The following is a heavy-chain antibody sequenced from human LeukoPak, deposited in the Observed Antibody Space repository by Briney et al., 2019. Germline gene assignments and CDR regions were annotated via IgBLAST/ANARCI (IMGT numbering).Heavy chain of an antibody. V-gene: IGHV3-33*01. J-gene: IGHJ6*02. Sequence: PGGSLRLSCEVSGFTFTRYGMHWVRRAPGKGLEWVAVAWHDGSDNAYADSVKGRFAISRDDTKNMLYLQMNSLRAEDTALYYCARDRTYCSSTSCTRLGMDVWGQGTTVTVSS. CDR2: AWHDGSDN. CDR3: ARDRTYCSSTSCTRLGMDV. CDR1: GFTFTRYG. D-gene: IGHD2-2*01.